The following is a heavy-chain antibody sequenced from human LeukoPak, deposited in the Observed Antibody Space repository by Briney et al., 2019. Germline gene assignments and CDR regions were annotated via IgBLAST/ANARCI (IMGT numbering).Heavy chain of an antibody. V-gene: IGHV3-64D*06. CDR2: ITSSGGGT. Sequence: PGGSLRLSCSASGFTFSSYAMHCVRQAPGKGLEYVSGITSSGGGTSYADSVKGRFTISRDNSKNTLYLQMSSLRPEDTALYYCGASAGAGRSAIDYWGQGTLLTVAS. D-gene: IGHD6-13*01. J-gene: IGHJ4*02. CDR3: GASAGAGRSAIDY. CDR1: GFTFSSYA.